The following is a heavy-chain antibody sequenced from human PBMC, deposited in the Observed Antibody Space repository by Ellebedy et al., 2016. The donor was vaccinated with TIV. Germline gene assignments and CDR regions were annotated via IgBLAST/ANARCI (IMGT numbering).Heavy chain of an antibody. CDR1: GFTVSDQY. J-gene: IGHJ2*01. CDR3: TRVGIRGWAYFDP. V-gene: IGHV3-72*01. Sequence: PGGSLRLSCAASGFTVSDQYMDWVRQAPGKGLEWVGHTRNRTNSYTTESAASVKGRFTISRDDSNNSLYLQMNSLKTDDTAVYYCTRVGIRGWAYFDPWGRGTLVTVSS. CDR2: TRNRTNSYTT. D-gene: IGHD3-10*01.